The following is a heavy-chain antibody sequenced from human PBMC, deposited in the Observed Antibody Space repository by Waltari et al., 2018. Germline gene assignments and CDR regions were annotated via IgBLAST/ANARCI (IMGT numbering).Heavy chain of an antibody. J-gene: IGHJ4*02. Sequence: KVSCKASGGTFSSYAISWVRQAPGQGLEWMGGIIPIFGTANYAQKFQGRVTITADESTSTAYMELSSLRSEDTAVYYCARDDILTGYSGGPDYWGQGTLVTVSS. CDR3: ARDDILTGYSGGPDY. D-gene: IGHD3-9*01. CDR2: IIPIFGTA. CDR1: GGTFSSYA. V-gene: IGHV1-69*01.